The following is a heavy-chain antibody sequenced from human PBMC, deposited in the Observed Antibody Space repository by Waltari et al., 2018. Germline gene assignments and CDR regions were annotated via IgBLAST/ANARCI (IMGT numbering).Heavy chain of an antibody. V-gene: IGHV4-38-2*01. J-gene: IGHJ3*01. CDR3: ARVVGSTISGENFDV. Sequence: QVQLQESGPGLVKPSETLSLPCDVSGYFISSGFYWGWIRQPPGKGLEWIGNIYHNGLTYYNPSLKSRVTISRDMSKNQFSLKLTSVTAADTAFYYCARVVGSTISGENFDVWGHGTMVTVSS. CDR2: IYHNGLT. CDR1: GYFISSGFY. D-gene: IGHD1-26*01.